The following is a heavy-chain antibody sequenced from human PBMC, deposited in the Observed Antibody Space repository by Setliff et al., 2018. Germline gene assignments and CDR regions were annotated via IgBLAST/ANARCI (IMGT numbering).Heavy chain of an antibody. J-gene: IGHJ6*03. CDR2: ISSSSRTK. Sequence: GGSLRLSCAASGFTFSSYTMNWVRQAPGKGLEWVSYISSSSRTKYYADSVKGRFTISRDNAKNSLYLQMNSLRAEDKAVYYCARNGDVDTGFLGYYYYYYMDVWGKGTTVTVSS. V-gene: IGHV3-48*01. CDR1: GFTFSSYT. D-gene: IGHD5-18*01. CDR3: ARNGDVDTGFLGYYYYYYMDV.